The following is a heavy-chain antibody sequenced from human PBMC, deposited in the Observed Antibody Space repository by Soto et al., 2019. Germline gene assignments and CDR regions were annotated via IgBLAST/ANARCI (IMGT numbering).Heavy chain of an antibody. J-gene: IGHJ4*02. CDR1: GFTFSSYS. V-gene: IGHV3-48*01. CDR2: ISSSSSTI. D-gene: IGHD7-27*01. CDR3: ARESAGDTLDYDY. Sequence: GGSLRLSCAASGFTFSSYSMNWVRQAPGKGLEWVTYISSSSSTIYYADSVKGRFTISRDNAKNSLYLQMNSLRAEDTAVYYCARESAGDTLDYDYWGQGTLVTVSS.